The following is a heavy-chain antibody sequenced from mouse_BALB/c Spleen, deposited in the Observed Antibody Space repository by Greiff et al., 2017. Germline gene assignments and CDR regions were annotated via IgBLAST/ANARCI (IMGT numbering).Heavy chain of an antibody. CDR2: IDPANGNT. CDR1: GFNIKDTY. CDR3: ARGYENAMDY. V-gene: IGHV14-3*02. J-gene: IGHJ4*01. D-gene: IGHD2-14*01. Sequence: VHVKQSGAELVKPGASVKLSCTASGFNIKDTYMHWVKQRPEQGLEWIGRIDPANGNTKYDPKFQGKATITADTSSNTAYLQLSSLTSEDTAVYYCARGYENAMDYWGQGTSVTVSS.